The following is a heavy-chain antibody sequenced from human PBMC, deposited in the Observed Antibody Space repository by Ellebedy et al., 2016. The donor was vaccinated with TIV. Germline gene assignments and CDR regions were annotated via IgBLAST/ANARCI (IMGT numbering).Heavy chain of an antibody. J-gene: IGHJ4*02. V-gene: IGHV4-34*01. CDR3: ARVVSRLFDY. CDR1: GGSFSGYY. CDR2: INHSGST. Sequence: SETLSLXXAVYGGSFSGYYWSWIRQPPGKGLEWIGEINHSGSTNYNPSLKSRVTISVDTSKNQFSLKLSSVTAADTAVYYCARVVSRLFDYWGQGTLVTVSS.